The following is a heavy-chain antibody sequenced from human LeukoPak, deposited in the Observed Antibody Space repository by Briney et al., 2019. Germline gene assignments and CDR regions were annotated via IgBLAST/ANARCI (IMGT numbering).Heavy chain of an antibody. CDR3: ARLRWLQLIDY. V-gene: IGHV4-59*01. D-gene: IGHD5-24*01. CDR2: IYYSGST. J-gene: IGHJ4*02. Sequence: SETLSLTCTVSSGSISSYYWSWIRQPPGKGLEWIGYIYYSGSTNYNPSLKSRVTISVDTSKNQFSLKLSSVTAADTAVYYCARLRWLQLIDYWGQGTLVTVSS. CDR1: SGSISSYY.